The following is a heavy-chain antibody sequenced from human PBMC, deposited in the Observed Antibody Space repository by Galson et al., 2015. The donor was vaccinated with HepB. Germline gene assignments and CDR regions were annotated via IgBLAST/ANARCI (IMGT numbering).Heavy chain of an antibody. CDR1: GGSFSGYY. J-gene: IGHJ3*02. CDR3: ARGRGQGDWGQPLKEDAFDI. CDR2: INHSGST. V-gene: IGHV4-34*01. Sequence: ETLSLTCAVYGGSFSGYYWSWIRQPPGEGLEWIGEINHSGSTNYNPSLKSRVTISVDTSKNQFSLKLSSVTAADTAVYYCARGRGQGDWGQPLKEDAFDIWGQGTMVTVSS. D-gene: IGHD3/OR15-3a*01.